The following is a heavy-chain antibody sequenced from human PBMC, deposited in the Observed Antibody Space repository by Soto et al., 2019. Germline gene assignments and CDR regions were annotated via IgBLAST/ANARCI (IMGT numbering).Heavy chain of an antibody. D-gene: IGHD6-6*01. J-gene: IGHJ4*02. CDR2: ISGSGGST. CDR3: AKLSFLSIAARSYFDY. CDR1: GFTFSSYA. Sequence: EVQLLESGGGLVQPGGSLRLSCAASGFTFSSYAMSWVRQAPGKGLEWVSAISGSGGSTYYADSVKGRFTISRYNSKNKLYLQMNSLRAEDTAVYYCAKLSFLSIAARSYFDYWGQGALVTVSS. V-gene: IGHV3-23*01.